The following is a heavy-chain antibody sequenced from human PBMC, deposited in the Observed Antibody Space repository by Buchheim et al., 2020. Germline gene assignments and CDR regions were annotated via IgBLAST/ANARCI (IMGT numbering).Heavy chain of an antibody. D-gene: IGHD3-3*01. Sequence: EVQLLESGGGLVQPGGSLRLSCAASGFTFSKYAMSWVRQAPEKGLEWVSSISGNAISTYYAGSVKGRFAISRDNSKNTLYLQMNSLRVEDTAVYYCAKDQNYDFWSGYSGFDYWGQGTL. CDR1: GFTFSKYA. CDR2: ISGNAIST. V-gene: IGHV3-23*01. J-gene: IGHJ4*02. CDR3: AKDQNYDFWSGYSGFDY.